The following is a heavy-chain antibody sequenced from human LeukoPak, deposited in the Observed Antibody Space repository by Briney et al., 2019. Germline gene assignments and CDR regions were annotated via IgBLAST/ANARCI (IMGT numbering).Heavy chain of an antibody. V-gene: IGHV1-69*05. CDR2: IIPIFGTA. J-gene: IGHJ5*02. Sequence: ASVKVSCKASGGTFISYAISWVRQAPGQGLEWMGRIIPIFGTANYAQKFQGRVTITTDESTSTAYMELSSLRSEDTAVYYCARGDYDFWSGYYANWFDPWGQGTLVTVSS. CDR3: ARGDYDFWSGYYANWFDP. D-gene: IGHD3-3*01. CDR1: GGTFISYA.